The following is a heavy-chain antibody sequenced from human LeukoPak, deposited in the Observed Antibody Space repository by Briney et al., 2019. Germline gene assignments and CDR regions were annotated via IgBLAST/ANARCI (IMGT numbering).Heavy chain of an antibody. J-gene: IGHJ5*02. CDR1: GFTFSTYA. CDR3: AKVAMTTVTTNWFDP. D-gene: IGHD4-17*01. Sequence: GGSLRLSCAASGFTFSTYAMSWVRQAPGKGLEWVSAMSGRGGSTYYADSVKGRFTISRDNSKSTLYLQMNSLRAEDTAVYYCAKVAMTTVTTNWFDPWGQGTLVTVSS. CDR2: MSGRGGST. V-gene: IGHV3-23*01.